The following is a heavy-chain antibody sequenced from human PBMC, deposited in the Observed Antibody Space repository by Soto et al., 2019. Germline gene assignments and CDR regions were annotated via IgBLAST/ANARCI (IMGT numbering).Heavy chain of an antibody. J-gene: IGHJ2*01. V-gene: IGHV3-48*02. CDR2: ISSSSSTI. CDR3: ASLTSTLNQNWYFDL. D-gene: IGHD2-2*01. Sequence: EVQLVESGGGLVQPGGSLRLSCAASGFTFSSYSMNWVRQAPGKGLEWVSYISSSSSTIYYADSVKGRFTISRDNAKNSLYLQMNSLRDEDTAVYYCASLTSTLNQNWYFDLWGRGTLVTVSS. CDR1: GFTFSSYS.